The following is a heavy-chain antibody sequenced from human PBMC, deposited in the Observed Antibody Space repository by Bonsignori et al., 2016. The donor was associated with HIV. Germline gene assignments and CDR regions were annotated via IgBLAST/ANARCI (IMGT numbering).Heavy chain of an antibody. J-gene: IGHJ6*03. D-gene: IGHD6-6*01. Sequence: WVRQAPGQGLEWMGGIIPILGIANYAQKFQGRVTITADESTSTAYMELSSLRSEDTAVYYCARDTAARVVRHARFSNYYYYMDVWGKGTTVTVSS. CDR2: IIPILGIA. V-gene: IGHV1-69*10. CDR3: ARDTAARVVRHARFSNYYYYMDV.